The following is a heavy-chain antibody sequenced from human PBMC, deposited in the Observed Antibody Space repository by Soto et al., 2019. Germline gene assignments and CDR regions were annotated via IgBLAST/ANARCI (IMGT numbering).Heavy chain of an antibody. D-gene: IGHD3-22*01. CDR1: GFSFSGSA. Sequence: EVQLVESGGGLVQPGGSLKLSCEASGFSFSGSAMHWVRQASGKGLEWVGRIRSKGNSYATADAASVKGRFTIASDDSKNTAYLQMNSLKTEDTAVYYCTRPGRLEPYYYDSSSTDAQDGFDIWGQGTMVTVSS. CDR3: TRPGRLEPYYYDSSSTDAQDGFDI. V-gene: IGHV3-73*02. J-gene: IGHJ3*02. CDR2: IRSKGNSYAT.